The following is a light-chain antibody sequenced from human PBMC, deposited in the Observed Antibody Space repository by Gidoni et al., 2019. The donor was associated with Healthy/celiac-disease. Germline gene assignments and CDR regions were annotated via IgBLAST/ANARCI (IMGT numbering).Light chain of an antibody. CDR3: QQYNNWPLT. CDR2: GAS. J-gene: IGKJ4*01. CDR1: QSVNSN. V-gene: IGKV3-15*01. Sequence: EIVMTQSPATLSVSPGERATLSCRASQSVNSNLAWYQQKPGQAPRLLICGASTRATGIPARFSGSGSGTEFTLTISSLQSEDFAVYYCQQYNNWPLTFGGGTKVEIK.